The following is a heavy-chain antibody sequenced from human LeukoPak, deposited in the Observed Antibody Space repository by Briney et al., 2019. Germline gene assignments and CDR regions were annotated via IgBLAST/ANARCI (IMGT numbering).Heavy chain of an antibody. V-gene: IGHV4-30-4*01. Sequence: SETLSLTCTVSGGSISSGDYYWSWIRQPPGKGLEWIGYIYYSGSTYYNPSLKSRVTISVDTSKNQFSLKLSSVTAADTAVYYCARTLYGDYYFDYWGQGTLVIVSS. CDR3: ARTLYGDYYFDY. CDR1: GGSISSGDYY. J-gene: IGHJ4*02. D-gene: IGHD4-17*01. CDR2: IYYSGST.